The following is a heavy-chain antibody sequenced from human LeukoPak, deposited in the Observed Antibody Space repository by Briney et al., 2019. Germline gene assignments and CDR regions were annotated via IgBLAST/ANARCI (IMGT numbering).Heavy chain of an antibody. D-gene: IGHD1-26*01. CDR2: IIPIFGTA. CDR1: GGTFSSHT. Sequence: ASVKVSCKASGGTFSSHTISWVRQAPGQGLEWMGGIIPIFGTANYAQKFQGRVTITADESTSTAYMELSSLRSEDTAVYYCARTMGDYFDYWGQGTLVTVSS. J-gene: IGHJ4*02. CDR3: ARTMGDYFDY. V-gene: IGHV1-69*01.